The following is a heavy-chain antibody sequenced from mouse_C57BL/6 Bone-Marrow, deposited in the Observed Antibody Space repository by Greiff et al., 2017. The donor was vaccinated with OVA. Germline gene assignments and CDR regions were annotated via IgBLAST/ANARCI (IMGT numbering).Heavy chain of an antibody. CDR2: IDPSVSCT. V-gene: IGHV1-69*01. D-gene: IGHD3-3*01. Sequence: QVQLQQPGAELVMPGASVKLSCKASGYTFTSYWMHWVKQRPGQGLEWIGEIDPSVSCTNYNQKFKGKSTLTVDKSSSTAYMQLSSLTSEDSAVYYCAREGGDSSFGFCGQGTTLTVSS. J-gene: IGHJ2*01. CDR3: AREGGDSSFGF. CDR1: GYTFTSYW.